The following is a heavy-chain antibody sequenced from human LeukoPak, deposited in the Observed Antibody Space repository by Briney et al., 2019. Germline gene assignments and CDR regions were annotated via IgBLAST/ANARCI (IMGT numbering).Heavy chain of an antibody. Sequence: ASVKVSCKVSGYTLTELSMHWVRQAPGKGLEWMGGFDPEDGETIYAQKLQGRVTMTTDTSTSTAYMELRSLRSDDTAVYYCARDPTPISKVGIGGYYYYMDVWGKGTTVTVSS. J-gene: IGHJ6*03. V-gene: IGHV1-24*01. CDR1: GYTLTELS. CDR2: FDPEDGET. CDR3: ARDPTPISKVGIGGYYYYMDV. D-gene: IGHD3-16*01.